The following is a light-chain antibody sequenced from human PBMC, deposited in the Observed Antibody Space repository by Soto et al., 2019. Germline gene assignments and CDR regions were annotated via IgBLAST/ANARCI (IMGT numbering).Light chain of an antibody. CDR2: AAS. CDR3: QQTYTTLSIT. Sequence: DIQMTQSPSSLSGSVGDRVTITCRASESISRHLNWYQQKPGKAPKLLIYAASSLQNGVPSRFRGGGYGTDFTLTISNLQPEDFATSYCQQTYTTLSITFGQGTRLEIK. CDR1: ESISRH. V-gene: IGKV1-39*01. J-gene: IGKJ5*01.